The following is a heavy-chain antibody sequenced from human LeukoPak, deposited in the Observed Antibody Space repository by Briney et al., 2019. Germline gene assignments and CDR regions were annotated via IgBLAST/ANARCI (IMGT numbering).Heavy chain of an antibody. CDR1: GYSFTSYW. D-gene: IGHD3-22*01. CDR2: IYPGDSDT. Sequence: GESLKISXKGSGYSFTSYWIGWVRQMPGKGLEWMGIIYPGDSDTIYSPSFQGQVTISADKSISTAYLQWSSLKASDTAMYYCATMYYYDSSGYYPYYFDYWGQGTLVTVSS. J-gene: IGHJ4*02. V-gene: IGHV5-51*01. CDR3: ATMYYYDSSGYYPYYFDY.